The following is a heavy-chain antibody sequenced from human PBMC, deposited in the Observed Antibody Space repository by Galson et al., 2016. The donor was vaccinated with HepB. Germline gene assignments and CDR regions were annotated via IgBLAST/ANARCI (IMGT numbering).Heavy chain of an antibody. Sequence: SLRLSCAASGFTFSNYAMNWVRQAPGKGLEWVSGISGSGASTHYADSVKGRFTISRDRSKNTLYLQMNSLRAEDTAVYYCARAFLDIVAAVIDYWGQGTLATVSS. J-gene: IGHJ4*02. CDR1: GFTFSNYA. V-gene: IGHV3-23*01. CDR2: ISGSGAST. CDR3: ARAFLDIVAAVIDY. D-gene: IGHD6-13*01.